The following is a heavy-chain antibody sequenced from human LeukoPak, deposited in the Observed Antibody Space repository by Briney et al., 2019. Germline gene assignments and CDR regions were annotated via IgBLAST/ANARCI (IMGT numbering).Heavy chain of an antibody. CDR2: IYYSGST. Sequence: PSETLSLTCTVSGGSISSGGYYWSWIRQHPGKGLEWIGYIYYSGSTYYNPSLKSRVTISVDTSKNQFSLKLSSVTAADTAVYYCARKTYPLLSYSNPTEYWGQGTLVTVSS. V-gene: IGHV4-31*03. J-gene: IGHJ4*02. CDR1: GGSISSGGYY. CDR3: ARKTYPLLSYSNPTEY. D-gene: IGHD4-4*01.